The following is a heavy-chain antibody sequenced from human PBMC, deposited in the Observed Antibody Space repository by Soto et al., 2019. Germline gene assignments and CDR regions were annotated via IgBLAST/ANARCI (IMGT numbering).Heavy chain of an antibody. Sequence: QVQLVESGGGVVQPGRSLRLSCAASGFTFSSYGMHWVRQATGKGLEWVAVISYDGSNKYYADSVKGRFTISRDNTKNTLYLKMKSLRAEDTAVYYCAKEAVYYYDSSGYYYGHFDYWGHGTLVTVSS. D-gene: IGHD3-22*01. CDR2: ISYDGSNK. V-gene: IGHV3-30*18. J-gene: IGHJ4*01. CDR3: AKEAVYYYDSSGYYYGHFDY. CDR1: GFTFSSYG.